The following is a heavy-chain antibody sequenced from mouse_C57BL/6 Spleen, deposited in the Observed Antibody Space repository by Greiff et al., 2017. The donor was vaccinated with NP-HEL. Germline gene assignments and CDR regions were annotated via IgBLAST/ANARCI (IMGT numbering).Heavy chain of an antibody. CDR2: ISSGSSTI. Sequence: EVQGVESGGGLVKPGGSLKLSCAASGFTFSDYGMHWVRQAPEKGLEWVAYISSGSSTIYYGDTVKGRFTISRDNAKNTLFLQMTSLRSEDTAMYYCARWLLYYAMDYWGQGTSVTVSS. J-gene: IGHJ4*01. CDR1: GFTFSDYG. V-gene: IGHV5-17*01. D-gene: IGHD2-3*01. CDR3: ARWLLYYAMDY.